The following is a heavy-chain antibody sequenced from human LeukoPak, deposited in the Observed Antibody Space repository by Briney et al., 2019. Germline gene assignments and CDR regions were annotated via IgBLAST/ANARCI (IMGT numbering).Heavy chain of an antibody. CDR1: GYTFTSYY. D-gene: IGHD3-10*01. CDR3: ASITMVRRVIRDIDY. CDR2: INPSGGST. V-gene: IGHV1-46*01. Sequence: ASVKVSCKASGYTFTSYYMHWVRQAPGQGLEWMGIINPSGGSTSYAQKFQGRVTMTRDTSTSTVYMELSSLRSEDTAVYYCASITMVRRVIRDIDYWGQGTLVTVSS. J-gene: IGHJ4*02.